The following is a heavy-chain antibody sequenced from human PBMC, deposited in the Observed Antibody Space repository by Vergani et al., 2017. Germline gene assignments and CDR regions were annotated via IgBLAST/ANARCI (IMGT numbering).Heavy chain of an antibody. J-gene: IGHJ4*02. CDR2: ISTYGGGI. D-gene: IGHD1/OR15-1a*01. V-gene: IGHV3-64*01. CDR1: GFTFSSYA. Sequence: EVQLVESGGGLVQPGGSLRLSCAASGFTFSSYAMHWVRQAPGKGLEYVSAISTYGGGIYYANSVKGRFTISRDNSKNTLYLHMGSLRAEDMAVYYCARMGTTASRSFDYWGQGTLVTVSS. CDR3: ARMGTTASRSFDY.